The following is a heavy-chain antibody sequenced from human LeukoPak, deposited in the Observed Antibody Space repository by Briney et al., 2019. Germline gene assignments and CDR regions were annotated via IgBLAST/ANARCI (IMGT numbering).Heavy chain of an antibody. V-gene: IGHV3-23*01. CDR2: ISTSGGSS. CDR1: GFTFSSYA. CDR3: AIMHPYYDGSGYWVQ. Sequence: PGESLRLSCAASGFTFSSYAMSWVCQAPGKGLEWVSGISTSGGSSPYADSVKGRFTISRDNPRNTLYMQMNSLRAEDTALYYCAIMHPYYDGSGYWVQWGQGTLVTVSS. J-gene: IGHJ4*02. D-gene: IGHD3-22*01.